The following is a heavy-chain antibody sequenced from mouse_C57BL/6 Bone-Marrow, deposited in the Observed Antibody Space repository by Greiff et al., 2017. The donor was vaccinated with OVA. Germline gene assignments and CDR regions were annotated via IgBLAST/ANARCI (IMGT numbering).Heavy chain of an antibody. CDR3: ARYLVYYDYEGFAY. J-gene: IGHJ3*01. CDR2: INPYNGGT. CDR1: GYTFTDYY. Sequence: VQLQQSGPVLVKPGASVKMSCKASGYTFTDYYMNWVKQSHGKSLEWIGVINPYNGGTSYNQKFKGKATLTVDKSSSTAYMELNSLTSEDSAVYYCARYLVYYDYEGFAYWGQGTLVTVSA. D-gene: IGHD2-4*01. V-gene: IGHV1-19*01.